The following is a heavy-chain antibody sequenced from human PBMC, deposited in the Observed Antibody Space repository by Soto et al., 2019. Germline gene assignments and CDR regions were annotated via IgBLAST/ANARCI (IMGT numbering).Heavy chain of an antibody. CDR3: ARGWNYGDLPDPNWFDP. CDR2: MNPNSGNT. J-gene: IGHJ5*02. D-gene: IGHD4-17*01. Sequence: ASVKVSCKASGYTFTSYDINWVRQATGQGLEWMGWMNPNSGNTGYAQKFQGRVTMTRNTSISTAYMELSSLRSEDTAVYYCARGWNYGDLPDPNWFDPWGQGTLVTVSS. CDR1: GYTFTSYD. V-gene: IGHV1-8*01.